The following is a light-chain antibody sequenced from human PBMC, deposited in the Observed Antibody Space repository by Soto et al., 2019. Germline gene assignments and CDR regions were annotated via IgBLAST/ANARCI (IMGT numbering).Light chain of an antibody. V-gene: IGKV1-9*01. CDR1: QGISSY. J-gene: IGKJ4*01. CDR3: QQLNSYT. Sequence: IHLTQSPSSLSASVLDRFTITCRASQGISSYLAWYQQKPGKAPKLLIYAASTLQSGVPSRFSGSGSGTDFTLTISSLQPEDFATYYCQQLNSYTFGGGTKVDIK. CDR2: AAS.